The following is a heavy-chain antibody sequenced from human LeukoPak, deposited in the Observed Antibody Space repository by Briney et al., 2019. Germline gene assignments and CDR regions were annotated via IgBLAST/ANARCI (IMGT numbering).Heavy chain of an antibody. V-gene: IGHV4-30-4*08. Sequence: SETLSLTCAVYGGSFSGYYWSWIRRPPGKGLEWIGYIYYSGNTYYNPSLKSRVTISVDTSKNQFSLKLSSVTAADTAVYYCAKDRYGQRIFDYWGQGTLVSVSS. CDR3: AKDRYGQRIFDY. J-gene: IGHJ4*02. CDR2: IYYSGNT. D-gene: IGHD3-16*02. CDR1: GGSFSGYY.